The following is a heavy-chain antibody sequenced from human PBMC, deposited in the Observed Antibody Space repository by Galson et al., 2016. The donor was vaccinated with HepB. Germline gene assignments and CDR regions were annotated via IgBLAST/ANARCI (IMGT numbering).Heavy chain of an antibody. CDR1: GYTFTNYV. CDR2: INAGNGNT. CDR3: ARDKATGPGY. J-gene: IGHJ4*02. Sequence: SVKVSCKASGYTFTNYVIHWVRQAPGQSLEWMGWINAGNGNTKYSQRFQDGVTITRDTSASAAYMELSSLRSEDTAVYYCARDKATGPGYWGQGTLVTVSS. V-gene: IGHV1-3*01.